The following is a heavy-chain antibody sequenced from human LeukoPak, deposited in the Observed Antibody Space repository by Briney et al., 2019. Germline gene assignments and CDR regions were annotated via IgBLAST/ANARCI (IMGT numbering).Heavy chain of an antibody. Sequence: ASVKVSCKASGYTVTDSSIHWVRQAPGQGLEWLGWIHPISGATHYKQKFQGRVILTRDTSIGTAYMEVTRLTSDDTAVYYCARGESVIRITYPWGQGTQVTVSS. CDR2: IHPISGAT. CDR3: ARGESVIRITYP. J-gene: IGHJ4*02. CDR1: GYTVTDSS. V-gene: IGHV1-2*02. D-gene: IGHD3-16*01.